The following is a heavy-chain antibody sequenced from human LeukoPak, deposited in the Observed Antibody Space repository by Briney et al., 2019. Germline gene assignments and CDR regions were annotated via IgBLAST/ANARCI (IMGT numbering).Heavy chain of an antibody. CDR2: INPNSGGT. CDR1: GYTFTGYF. D-gene: IGHD3-22*01. J-gene: IGHJ5*02. Sequence: ASVKVSRKASGYTFTGYFLHWVRQAPGQGLEWMGWINPNSGGTTFAQKFQGRVTMTRDTSISTAYMELSRLRSDDTAVYYCARVFNYYDTSGYYTWGQGTLVTVSS. V-gene: IGHV1-2*02. CDR3: ARVFNYYDTSGYYT.